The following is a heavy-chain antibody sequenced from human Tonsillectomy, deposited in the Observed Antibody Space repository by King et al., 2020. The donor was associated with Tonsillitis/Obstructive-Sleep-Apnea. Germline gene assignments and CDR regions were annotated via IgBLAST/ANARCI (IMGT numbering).Heavy chain of an antibody. J-gene: IGHJ4*02. V-gene: IGHV3-21*01. CDR1: GFTFSSYG. D-gene: IGHD6-19*01. CDR3: ARSKSSGWFWSY. Sequence: VQLVESGGGLVEPGGSLRLSCAASGFTFSSYGVNWVRQAPGKGLEWVSSISSSSTYIYYAESVKGRFTISRDNGKNSLYLQMDSLRADDTAVYYCARSKSSGWFWSYWGQGTLVTVSS. CDR2: ISSSSTYI.